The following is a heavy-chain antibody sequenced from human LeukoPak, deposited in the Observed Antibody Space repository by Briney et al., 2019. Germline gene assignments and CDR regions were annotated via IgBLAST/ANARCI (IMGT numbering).Heavy chain of an antibody. J-gene: IGHJ4*02. Sequence: GGTLRLSCAASGFTFSSYGMNWVRQAPGKGLEWVSGISGDAGSTYYADSVKGRFTISRDNSKNTLYLQMNSLRAEDTAVYYCARGDPTLDYWGQGTLVTVSS. V-gene: IGHV3-23*01. D-gene: IGHD4-17*01. CDR1: GFTFSSYG. CDR3: ARGDPTLDY. CDR2: ISGDAGST.